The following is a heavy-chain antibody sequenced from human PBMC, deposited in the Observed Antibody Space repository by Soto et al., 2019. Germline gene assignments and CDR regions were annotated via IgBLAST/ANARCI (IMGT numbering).Heavy chain of an antibody. V-gene: IGHV3-30-3*01. CDR1: GFTFSSYA. CDR3: AREALRSGNNFDY. J-gene: IGHJ4*02. CDR2: ISYDGSNK. D-gene: IGHD2-15*01. Sequence: GGSLRLSCAASGFTFSSYAMHWVRQAPGKGLEWVAVISYDGSNKYYADSVKGRFTISRDNSKNTLYLQMNSLRAEDTAVYYCAREALRSGNNFDYWGQGTLVTVSS.